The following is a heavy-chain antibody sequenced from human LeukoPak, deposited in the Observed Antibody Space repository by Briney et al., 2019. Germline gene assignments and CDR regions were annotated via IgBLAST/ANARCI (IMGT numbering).Heavy chain of an antibody. Sequence: SETLSLTCAVYGGSFSGYYWSWIRQPPGKGLEWIGEINHSGSTNYNPSLKSRVTILVDTSKNQFSLKLSSVTAADTAVYYCARERDVDIVAIRKRYYFDYWGQGTLVTVSS. CDR2: INHSGST. V-gene: IGHV4-34*01. CDR1: GGSFSGYY. J-gene: IGHJ4*02. CDR3: ARERDVDIVAIRKRYYFDY. D-gene: IGHD5-12*01.